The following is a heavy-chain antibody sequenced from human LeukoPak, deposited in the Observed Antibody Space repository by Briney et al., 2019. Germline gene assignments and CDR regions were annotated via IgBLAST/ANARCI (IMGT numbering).Heavy chain of an antibody. V-gene: IGHV4-34*01. CDR3: ARKGAVNGSSFDP. CDR1: GGSFSGYY. CDR2: INHSGST. Sequence: SETLSLTCAVYGGSFSGYYWSWIRQPPGKGLEWIWEINHSGSTNYNPSLKSRVTISVDTTKNQFSLKLSSVTAADTAVYYCARKGAVNGSSFDPWGQGTLVTVSS. J-gene: IGHJ5*02. D-gene: IGHD1-26*01.